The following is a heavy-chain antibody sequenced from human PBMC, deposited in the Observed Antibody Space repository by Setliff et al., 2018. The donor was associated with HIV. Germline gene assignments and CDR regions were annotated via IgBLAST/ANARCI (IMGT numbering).Heavy chain of an antibody. CDR3: ARIPNHSSGFDY. Sequence: ASVKVSCKASGGTFRSHEISWVRQAPGQGLEWMGGIVPILNTGNYAPKFQGRVTITADESTTTAYMELSSLRSEDTAVYYCARIPNHSSGFDYWGQGAPVTVSS. CDR2: IVPILNTG. J-gene: IGHJ4*02. CDR1: GGTFRSHE. V-gene: IGHV1-69*13. D-gene: IGHD3-22*01.